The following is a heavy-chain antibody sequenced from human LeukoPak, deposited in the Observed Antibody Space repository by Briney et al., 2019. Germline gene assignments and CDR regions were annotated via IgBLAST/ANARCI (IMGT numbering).Heavy chain of an antibody. D-gene: IGHD5-24*01. CDR1: GFAFSSYA. V-gene: IGHV3-33*01. Sequence: PGGSLRLSCAASGFAFSSYAMHWVRQAPGRGLEWVAVIWHDGSERHYADSVRGRLTISRDNSRNTLYLQMNSLRAEETAVYYCARGRGGYNEEMYFDHWGQGTLVTVSP. J-gene: IGHJ4*02. CDR3: ARGRGGYNEEMYFDH. CDR2: IWHDGSER.